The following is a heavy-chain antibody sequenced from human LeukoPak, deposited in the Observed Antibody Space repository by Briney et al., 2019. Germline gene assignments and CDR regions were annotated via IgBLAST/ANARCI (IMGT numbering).Heavy chain of an antibody. CDR2: IYHSGNT. CDR3: ARDSATTLGSYYYGLDV. CDR1: GGSISSNNW. Sequence: SETLSLTCSVSGGSISSNNWWTWVRPPPGKGLEWIGEIYHSGNTNYNPSLKGRVTISLDKSNNHFSLKMNSVTAADTAVYYCARDSATTLGSYYYGLDVWGQGTTVTVSS. V-gene: IGHV4-4*02. D-gene: IGHD5-12*01. J-gene: IGHJ6*02.